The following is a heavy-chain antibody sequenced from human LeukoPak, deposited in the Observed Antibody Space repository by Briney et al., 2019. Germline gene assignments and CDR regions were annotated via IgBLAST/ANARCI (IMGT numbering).Heavy chain of an antibody. CDR2: IYHSGST. Sequence: SETLSLTCTVSGYSISSGYYWGWIRQPPGKGLEWIGSIYHSGSTYYNPSLKSRVTISVDTSKNQFSLKLSSVTAADTAVYYCARALIAPYSSGWLDYWGQGTLVTVSS. V-gene: IGHV4-38-2*02. D-gene: IGHD6-19*01. J-gene: IGHJ4*02. CDR1: GYSISSGYY. CDR3: ARALIAPYSSGWLDY.